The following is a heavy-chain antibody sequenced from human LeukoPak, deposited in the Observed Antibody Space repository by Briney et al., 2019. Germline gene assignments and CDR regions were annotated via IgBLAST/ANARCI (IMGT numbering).Heavy chain of an antibody. D-gene: IGHD2/OR15-2a*01. V-gene: IGHV3-30*18. Sequence: GRSLRLSCAASGFTFSSYGMHWVRQAPGKGLEWVAVISYDGSNKYYADSAKGRFTISRDNSKNTLYLQMNSLRAEDTAVYYCAKDRMGFRTNFYYFDYWGQGTLVTVSS. CDR1: GFTFSSYG. CDR3: AKDRMGFRTNFYYFDY. J-gene: IGHJ4*02. CDR2: ISYDGSNK.